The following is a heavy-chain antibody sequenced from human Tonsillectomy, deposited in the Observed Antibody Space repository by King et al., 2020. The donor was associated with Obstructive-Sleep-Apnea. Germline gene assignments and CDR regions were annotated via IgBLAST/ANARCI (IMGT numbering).Heavy chain of an antibody. J-gene: IGHJ4*02. CDR2: ISYTGDT. D-gene: IGHD3-22*01. CDR3: ARETGDSSGYYHDS. CDR1: GDSIRTNNY. V-gene: IGHV4-39*07. Sequence: LQLQESGPGLVKPSETLSLTCTVSGDSIRTNNYWGWVRQTPGQVLEWIGSISYTGDTFYNPSPKSRVNISVVTSMNQFSLNLSSMTAADTAVYYCARETGDSSGYYHDSWGQGTLVHVSS.